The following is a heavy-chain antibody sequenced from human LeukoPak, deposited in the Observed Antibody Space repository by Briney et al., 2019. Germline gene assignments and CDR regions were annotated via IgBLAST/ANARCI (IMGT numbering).Heavy chain of an antibody. CDR3: ARGLVAVLDY. CDR1: GGSISSYY. V-gene: IGHV4-59*01. Sequence: PSETLSLTCTVSGGSISSYYWSWIRQPPGKGLEWIGYIYYSGSTNYNPSLKSRVTISVDTSKNQFSLKLSSVTAADTAVFYCARGLVAVLDYWGQGTLVTVSS. J-gene: IGHJ4*02. D-gene: IGHD3-22*01. CDR2: IYYSGST.